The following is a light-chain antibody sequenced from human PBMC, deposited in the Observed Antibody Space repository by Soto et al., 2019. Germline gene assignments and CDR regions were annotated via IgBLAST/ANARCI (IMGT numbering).Light chain of an antibody. Sequence: EIVMTQSPATLSVSPGERATLSCRASQSVSNNLAWYQQKPGQAPRLLIYHASTGATGIPARFSGRGSGTELTLTLSSVQSEDFAVYYCQQYNEWPLTFGGGTKVEIK. CDR2: HAS. CDR1: QSVSNN. V-gene: IGKV3-15*01. J-gene: IGKJ4*01. CDR3: QQYNEWPLT.